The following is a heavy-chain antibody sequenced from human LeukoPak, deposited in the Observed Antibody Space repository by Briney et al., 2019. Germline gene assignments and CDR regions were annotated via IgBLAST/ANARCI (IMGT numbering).Heavy chain of an antibody. D-gene: IGHD6-13*01. CDR3: ARQGGSSSWYDY. J-gene: IGHJ4*02. Sequence: PSETLSLTCTVSGGSISSGSYYWSWIRQPPGKGLEWIGSIYYSGSTYYNPSLKSRVTISVDTSKNQFSLKLSSVTAADTAVYYCARQGGSSSWYDYWGQGTLVTVSS. CDR2: IYYSGST. V-gene: IGHV4-39*01. CDR1: GGSISSGSYY.